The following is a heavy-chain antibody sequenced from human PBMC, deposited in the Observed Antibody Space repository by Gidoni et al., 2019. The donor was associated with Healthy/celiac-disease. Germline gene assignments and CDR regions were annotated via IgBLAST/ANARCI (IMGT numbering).Heavy chain of an antibody. CDR1: GGSISSGGYY. Sequence: QVQLQESGPGLVKPSQTLSLTCTVSGGSISSGGYYWSWIRQHPGKGLEWIGYIYYSGSTYYNPSLKSRVTISVDTSKNQFSLKLSSVTAADTAVYYCARATNRIQLWEFYFDYWGQGTLVTVSS. J-gene: IGHJ4*02. D-gene: IGHD5-18*01. CDR3: ARATNRIQLWEFYFDY. V-gene: IGHV4-31*03. CDR2: IYYSGST.